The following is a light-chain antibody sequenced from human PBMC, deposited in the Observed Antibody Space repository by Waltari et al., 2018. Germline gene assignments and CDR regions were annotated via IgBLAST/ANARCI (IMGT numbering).Light chain of an antibody. CDR1: QSLVHSDGNTY. Sequence: DVVMTQSPLSLPVTLGQPASLSCRSSQSLVHSDGNTYLNWFQQRPGQSPRRLIYKVSNRDSGVPDRFSGSGSGTDFTLKISRVEAEDVGVYYCMQALQTPRTFGPGTKVDIK. J-gene: IGKJ3*01. CDR3: MQALQTPRT. V-gene: IGKV2-30*02. CDR2: KVS.